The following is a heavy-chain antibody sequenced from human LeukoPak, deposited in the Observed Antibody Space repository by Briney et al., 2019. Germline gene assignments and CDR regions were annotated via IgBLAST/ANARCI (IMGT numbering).Heavy chain of an antibody. J-gene: IGHJ2*01. CDR2: VYYSGTT. CDR3: TSSNSGVYHSEWYFDV. CDR1: GGFINSGSYY. D-gene: IGHD3-22*01. Sequence: SETLSLTCSVAGGFINSGSYYWGWIRQPPGKGLEWIGSVYYSGTTYYRPSLKSRVTISGDTSKNQFSLKLTSVTAADTAVYYCTSSNSGVYHSEWYFDVWGRGTLVTVSS. V-gene: IGHV4-39*07.